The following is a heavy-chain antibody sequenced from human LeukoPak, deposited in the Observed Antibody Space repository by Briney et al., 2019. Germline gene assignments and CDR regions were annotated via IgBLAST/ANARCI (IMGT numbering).Heavy chain of an antibody. CDR2: ISGSGGST. J-gene: IGHJ4*02. Sequence: GGSLRLSCAASGFTFSSYAMSWVRQAPGKGLEWVSAISGSGGSTYYADSVKGRFTISRDNSKNTLYLHMNSLRAEDTAVYYCAKGSYYYDSSGYYLIFLFPFDYWGQGTLVTVSS. CDR3: AKGSYYYDSSGYYLIFLFPFDY. D-gene: IGHD3-22*01. CDR1: GFTFSSYA. V-gene: IGHV3-23*01.